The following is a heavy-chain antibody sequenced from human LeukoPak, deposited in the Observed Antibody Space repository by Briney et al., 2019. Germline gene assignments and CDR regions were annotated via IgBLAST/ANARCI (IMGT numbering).Heavy chain of an antibody. CDR2: ISGGGDIT. V-gene: IGHV3-23*01. CDR1: GFNLANHA. J-gene: IGHJ4*02. D-gene: IGHD2-21*02. Sequence: GGSLRLSCAASGFNLANHAMSWVRQTPGKGLEWVSAISGGGDITYYADSVTGRFTISRDNSKDTLFLQMHSLRPGDTAVYYCVREDTPATANYWGQGTLVTISS. CDR3: VREDTPATANY.